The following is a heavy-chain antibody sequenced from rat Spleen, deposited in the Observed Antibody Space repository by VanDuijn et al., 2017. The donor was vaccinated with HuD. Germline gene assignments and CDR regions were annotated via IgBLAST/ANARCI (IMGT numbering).Heavy chain of an antibody. J-gene: IGHJ3*01. D-gene: IGHD1-11*01. Sequence: QVQLKESGPGLVQPSQTLSLTCTVSGFSLISNSVHWVRQPPGKGLEWIGGIWGDGSTDYNSALKSRLSISRDASKSQVLLKMSGLQTDDSAIYFCARSYGGYTQHWFAYWGQGTLVTVSS. CDR2: IWGDGST. CDR1: GFSLISNS. CDR3: ARSYGGYTQHWFAY. V-gene: IGHV2-1*01.